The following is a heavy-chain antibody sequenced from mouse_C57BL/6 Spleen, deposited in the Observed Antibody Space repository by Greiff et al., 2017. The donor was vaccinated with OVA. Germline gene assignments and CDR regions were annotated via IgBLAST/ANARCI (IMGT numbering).Heavy chain of an antibody. J-gene: IGHJ2*01. D-gene: IGHD1-1*01. CDR2: IDPSDSYT. V-gene: IGHV1-50*01. CDR1: GYTFTSYW. Sequence: VQLQQPGAELVKPGASVKLSCKASGYTFTSYWMQWVKQRPGQGLEWIGEIDPSDSYTNYNQKFKGKATLTVDTSSSTAYMQLSSLTSEDSAVYYCARPTTVVPYYFDYWGQGTTLTVSS. CDR3: ARPTTVVPYYFDY.